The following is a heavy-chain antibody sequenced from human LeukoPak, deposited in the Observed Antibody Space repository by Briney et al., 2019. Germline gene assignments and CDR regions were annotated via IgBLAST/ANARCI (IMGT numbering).Heavy chain of an antibody. CDR3: ARGSAFRVYFDY. Sequence: GGSLRLSCAASGFTFSSYGMHWVRQAPGKGLEWVAVIWYDGSNKYYADSVKGRFTISRDNSKNTLYLQMNSLRAEDTAVYYCARGSAFRVYFDYWGQGTLVTVSS. J-gene: IGHJ4*02. V-gene: IGHV3-33*01. CDR2: IWYDGSNK. CDR1: GFTFSSYG. D-gene: IGHD6-25*01.